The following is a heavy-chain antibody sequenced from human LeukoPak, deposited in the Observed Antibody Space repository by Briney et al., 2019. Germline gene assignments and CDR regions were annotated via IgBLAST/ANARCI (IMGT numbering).Heavy chain of an antibody. J-gene: IGHJ5*02. CDR2: ISSSSSYI. V-gene: IGHV3-21*01. Sequence: GWSLRLSCAASGFTFSSYSMNWVRQAPGKGLEWVSSISSSSSYIYYADSVKGRFTISRDNVKNSLYLQMNSLRAEDTAVYYCARNYDSSGYYSGFDPWGQGTLVTVSS. D-gene: IGHD3-22*01. CDR3: ARNYDSSGYYSGFDP. CDR1: GFTFSSYS.